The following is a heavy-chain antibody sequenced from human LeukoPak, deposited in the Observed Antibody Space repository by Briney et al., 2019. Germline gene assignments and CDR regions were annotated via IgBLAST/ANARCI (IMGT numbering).Heavy chain of an antibody. J-gene: IGHJ1*01. CDR3: ARGQRSYLKAEYFQH. Sequence: SETLSLTCAVSGGSISSGGYSWSWIRQPPGKGLEWIGYIYHSGSTYYNPSLKSRVTISVDRSKNQFSLKLSSVTAADTAVYYCARGQRSYLKAEYFQHWGQGTLVTVSS. CDR2: IYHSGST. CDR1: GGSISSGGYS. V-gene: IGHV4-30-2*01. D-gene: IGHD1-26*01.